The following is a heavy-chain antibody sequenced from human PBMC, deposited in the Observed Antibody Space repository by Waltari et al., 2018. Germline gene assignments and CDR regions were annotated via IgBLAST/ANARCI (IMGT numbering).Heavy chain of an antibody. D-gene: IGHD3-10*01. CDR3: ARARTYYGSGSYSARWYFDY. CDR1: GGSFSGYY. CDR2: INHSGRT. Sequence: QVQLQQWGAGLLKPSETLSLTCAVYGGSFSGYYWSWIRQPPGKGLEWIGEINHSGRTNYNPSLKSRVTISVDTSKNQFSLKLSSVTAADTAVYYCARARTYYGSGSYSARWYFDYWGQGTLVTVSS. V-gene: IGHV4-34*01. J-gene: IGHJ4*02.